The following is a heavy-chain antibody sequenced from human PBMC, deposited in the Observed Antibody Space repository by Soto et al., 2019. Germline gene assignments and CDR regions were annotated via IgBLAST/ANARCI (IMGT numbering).Heavy chain of an antibody. D-gene: IGHD2-21*02. CDR1: GYTFTSYY. CDR2: INPSGGST. Sequence: QVPLMQSGAEVKKPGASVTISCKASGYTFTSYYIHWVRQAPRQGLEWMAIINPSGGSTNYAQKFQGRVTVTRDTSTSTVNMELSSLSSEDTAVYYCARDLTAADYWGQGTLVTVSS. CDR3: ARDLTAADY. J-gene: IGHJ4*02. V-gene: IGHV1-46*01.